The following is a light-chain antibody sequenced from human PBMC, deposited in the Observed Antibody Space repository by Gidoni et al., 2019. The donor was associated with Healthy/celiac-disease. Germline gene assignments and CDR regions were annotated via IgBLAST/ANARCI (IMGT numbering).Light chain of an antibody. Sequence: DIQMTQCRSSRSASVGDGVTITGRAIQGISNYLAWYQQKPGKVPKLLIYAVYTLQSGVPSRFSGSGSGTDFTRTVSSLQPEDVATYYCEKYNSAPLTFGGGNKVEIK. CDR3: EKYNSAPLT. CDR2: AVY. V-gene: IGKV1-27*01. J-gene: IGKJ4*01. CDR1: QGISNY.